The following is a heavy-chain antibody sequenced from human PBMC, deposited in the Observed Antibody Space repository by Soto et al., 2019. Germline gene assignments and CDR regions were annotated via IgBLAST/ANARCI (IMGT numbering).Heavy chain of an antibody. CDR2: IYHSGST. J-gene: IGHJ6*03. CDR3: ARVSGWGYDFWSGYGDYYYMDV. V-gene: IGHV4-39*07. Sequence: SETLSLTCTVSGGSISSSSYYWSWVRQPPGKGLEWIGEIYHSGSTNYNPSLKSRVTISVDKSKNQFSLKLSSVTAADTAVYYCARVSGWGYDFWSGYGDYYYMDVWGKGTTVTVSS. CDR1: GGSISSSSYY. D-gene: IGHD3-3*01.